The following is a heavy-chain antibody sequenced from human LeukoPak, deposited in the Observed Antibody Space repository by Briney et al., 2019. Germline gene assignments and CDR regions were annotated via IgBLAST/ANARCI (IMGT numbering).Heavy chain of an antibody. J-gene: IGHJ4*02. V-gene: IGHV4-59*08. Sequence: KPSETLSLTCTVSGGSISSYYWNWIRQPPGKGLEWIGNIYYSGSTNYNPSLKSRVTISVDTSKNQFSLRLSSVTAAGTAVYYCASNKGQWLFSDWGQGTLVTVSS. CDR1: GGSISSYY. CDR3: ASNKGQWLFSD. CDR2: IYYSGST. D-gene: IGHD6-19*01.